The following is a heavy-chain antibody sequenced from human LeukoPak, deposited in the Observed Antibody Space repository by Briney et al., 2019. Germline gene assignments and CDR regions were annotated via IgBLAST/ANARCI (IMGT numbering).Heavy chain of an antibody. D-gene: IGHD3-16*02. J-gene: IGHJ3*02. CDR1: GGSFSGYY. CDR3: ARVRYDYVWGSYLLFAFDI. V-gene: IGHV4-34*01. CDR2: INHSGST. Sequence: SETLSLTCAVYGGSFSGYYWSWIRQPPAKGLEWIGEINHSGSTNYNPSLKSRVTISVDTSKNQFSLKLSSVTAADTAVYYCARVRYDYVWGSYLLFAFDIWGQGTMVTVSS.